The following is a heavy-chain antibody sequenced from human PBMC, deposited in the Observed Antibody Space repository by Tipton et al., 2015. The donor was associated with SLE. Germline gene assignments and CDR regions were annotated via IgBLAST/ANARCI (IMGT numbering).Heavy chain of an antibody. J-gene: IGHJ3*01. V-gene: IGHV4-34*01. D-gene: IGHD3-22*01. CDR3: ATVDYFDSGDAFDF. CDR2: INHSGST. Sequence: TLSLTCAVYGGSFSGNFWNWIRQSPGKGLEWIGEINHSGSTNYNPSLKSRVTISVDKSKNQFSLKLNSVTAADTAVYYCATVDYFDSGDAFDFWGHGSMVTVSS. CDR1: GGSFSGNF.